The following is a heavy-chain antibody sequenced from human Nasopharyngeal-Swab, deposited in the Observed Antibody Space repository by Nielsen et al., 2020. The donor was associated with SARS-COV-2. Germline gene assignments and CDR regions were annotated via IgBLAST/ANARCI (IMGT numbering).Heavy chain of an antibody. CDR2: VWFDGTNK. CDR3: ARDSGFTFGYWISDY. J-gene: IGHJ4*02. D-gene: IGHD3-22*01. V-gene: IGHV3-33*01. Sequence: VRQAPGKGLEWVAIVWFDGTNKYYADSVKGRFTISRDSSKNTLYLQMNSLRAEDAAVYYCARDSGFTFGYWISDYWGQGTLVTVSS.